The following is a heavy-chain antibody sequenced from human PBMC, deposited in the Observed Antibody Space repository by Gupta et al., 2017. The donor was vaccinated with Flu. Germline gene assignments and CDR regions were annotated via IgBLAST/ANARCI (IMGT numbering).Heavy chain of an antibody. D-gene: IGHD3-9*01. CDR3: ASGLTQGKLRYNWFDH. V-gene: IGHV1-69*02. Sequence: QVQLVQSGAEVTKPGSSVKVSCKASGGTFSSYTISWVRQAPGQGLEWMGRIIPILGIANYAQKFQGRVTITADKSTSTAYMELSSLRSEDTAVYYCASGLTQGKLRYNWFDHWGQGTRGTVSS. CDR1: GGTFSSYT. J-gene: IGHJ5*02. CDR2: IIPILGIA.